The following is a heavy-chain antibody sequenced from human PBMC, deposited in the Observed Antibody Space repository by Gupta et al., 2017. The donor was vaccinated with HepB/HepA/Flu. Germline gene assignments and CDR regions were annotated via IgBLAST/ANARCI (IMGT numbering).Heavy chain of an antibody. D-gene: IGHD4-11*01. CDR1: GYTFTSYD. Sequence: QVQLVQSGAEVKQSGASVKVSCKASGYTFTSYDINWVRQATGQGLEWMGWINLNSGNIGEAQKVQGRVTMTRNTARRTAYMALGRMRYADTAVYYCAMRKVAGSNYFDYGCRGTRVTVYS. CDR3: AMRKVAGSNYFDY. J-gene: IGHJ4*02. V-gene: IGHV1-8*01. CDR2: INLNSGNI.